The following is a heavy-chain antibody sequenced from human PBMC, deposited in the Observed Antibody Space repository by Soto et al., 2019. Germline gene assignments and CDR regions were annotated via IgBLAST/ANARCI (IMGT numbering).Heavy chain of an antibody. Sequence: QVQLQESGPVLVNPSGTLSPTCAVSGGSITSNWWSWVRQPPWKGLERIGEIYHNGRVNYNPSLRSRLTISIDKSKNQLSLKLTSVTAADTAGHYCERNDWYRFDPWGPGTLVTVAS. D-gene: IGHD3-9*01. CDR3: ERNDWYRFDP. CDR1: GGSITSNW. CDR2: IYHNGRV. V-gene: IGHV4-4*02. J-gene: IGHJ5*02.